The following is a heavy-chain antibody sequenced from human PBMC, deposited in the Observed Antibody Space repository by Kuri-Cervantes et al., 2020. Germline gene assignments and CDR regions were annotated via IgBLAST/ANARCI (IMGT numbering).Heavy chain of an antibody. D-gene: IGHD3-22*01. J-gene: IGHJ3*02. V-gene: IGHV3-74*01. Sequence: GESLKISCAASGFTFSSYWMHWVRQAPGKGLVWVSRINSDGSSTSYADSVKGRFTISRDNAKNTLYLQMNSLRAEDTAVYYCARAIDYYDSSGYYRGDAFDIWGQGTMVTVSS. CDR1: GFTFSSYW. CDR2: INSDGSST. CDR3: ARAIDYYDSSGYYRGDAFDI.